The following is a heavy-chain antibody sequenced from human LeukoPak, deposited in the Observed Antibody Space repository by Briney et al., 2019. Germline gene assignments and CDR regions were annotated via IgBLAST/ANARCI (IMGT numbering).Heavy chain of an antibody. D-gene: IGHD3-22*01. CDR2: INHSGST. CDR1: GGSFSGYY. V-gene: IGHV4-34*01. J-gene: IGHJ3*02. CDR3: ARMGYDSSGYYSAFDI. Sequence: SETLSLTCAVDGGSFSGYYWSWTRQPPGKGLEWIGEINHSGSTNYNPCFKIRGGISVDTSKHQFSLKLSSVTAADTAVYYCARMGYDSSGYYSAFDIWGQGTMVAVSS.